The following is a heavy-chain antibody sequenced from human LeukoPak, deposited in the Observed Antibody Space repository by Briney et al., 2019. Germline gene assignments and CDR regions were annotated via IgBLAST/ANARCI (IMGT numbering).Heavy chain of an antibody. CDR1: GYTFTGYY. CDR2: INPNSGGT. D-gene: IGHD5-18*01. Sequence: GASVKVSCKASGYTFTGYYMHWVRQAPGQGLEWMGWINPNSGGTNYAQKFQGRVTMTRDTSISTAYMELSRLRSDDTAVYYCARIDTAMARAYFDYWGQGTLVTVSS. CDR3: ARIDTAMARAYFDY. V-gene: IGHV1-2*02. J-gene: IGHJ4*02.